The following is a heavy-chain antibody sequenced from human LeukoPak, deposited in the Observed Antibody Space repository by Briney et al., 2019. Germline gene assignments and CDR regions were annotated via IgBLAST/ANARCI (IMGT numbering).Heavy chain of an antibody. CDR3: AKDKYGDYVIDY. CDR1: GFTFSSYG. D-gene: IGHD4-17*01. Sequence: GGSLRLSFAASGFTFSSYGMHWVRQAPGKGLEWVAVISYDGSNKYYADSVKGRFTISRDNSKNTLYLQMNSLRAEDTAVYYCAKDKYGDYVIDYWGQGTLVTVSS. CDR2: ISYDGSNK. V-gene: IGHV3-30*18. J-gene: IGHJ4*02.